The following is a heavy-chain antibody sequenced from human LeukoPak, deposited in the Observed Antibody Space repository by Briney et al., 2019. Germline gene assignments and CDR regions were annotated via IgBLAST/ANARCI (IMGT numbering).Heavy chain of an antibody. D-gene: IGHD3-9*01. V-gene: IGHV4-39*01. Sequence: SETLSLTCTVSGGSISSSSSYWGWIRQPPGKGLEWIGSIYYSGSTYYNPSLKSRVTISVDTSKNQFSPKLSSVTAADTAVYYCARARPPNYDILTGYYPYYYYMDVWGKGTTVTISS. CDR3: ARARPPNYDILTGYYPYYYYMDV. J-gene: IGHJ6*03. CDR1: GGSISSSSSY. CDR2: IYYSGST.